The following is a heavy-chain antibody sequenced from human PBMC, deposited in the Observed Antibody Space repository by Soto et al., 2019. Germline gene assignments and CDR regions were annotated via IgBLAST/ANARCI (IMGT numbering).Heavy chain of an antibody. D-gene: IGHD2-2*01. CDR1: GFAFSNYS. CDR3: ARMTSSLSPGR. J-gene: IGHJ4*02. V-gene: IGHV3-48*01. Sequence: GGSLRLSCVGSGFAFSNYSMNWVRQAPGKGLEWVSYIRSSGSPTYYAGSVKGRFTISRDNAKKSLYLQMNSLRAEDTAVYYCARMTSSLSPGRWGQGTLVTAPQ. CDR2: IRSSGSPT.